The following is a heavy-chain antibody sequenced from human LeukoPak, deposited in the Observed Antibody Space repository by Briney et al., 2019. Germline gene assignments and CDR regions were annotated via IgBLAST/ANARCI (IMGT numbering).Heavy chain of an antibody. CDR2: IKQDGSET. CDR1: GFTFSSYW. D-gene: IGHD2-2*01. V-gene: IGHV3-7*01. CDR3: ARDAMSRTADY. J-gene: IGHJ4*02. Sequence: GGSLRLSCAASGFTFSSYWMSWVRQAPGKGLEWVGNIKQDGSETYFVDSVKGRFTISRDNAKNSLYLQMNNLRAEDTAVYYCARDAMSRTADYWGQGTLVTVSS.